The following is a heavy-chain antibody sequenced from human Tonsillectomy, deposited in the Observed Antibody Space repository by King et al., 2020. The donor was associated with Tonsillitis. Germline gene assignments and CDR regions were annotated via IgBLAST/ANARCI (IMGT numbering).Heavy chain of an antibody. CDR1: GFTFSTSG. D-gene: IGHD6-13*01. CDR2: ISYFERNK. CDR3: AKDRSRTWSFDY. V-gene: IGHV3-30*18. Sequence: VQLVESGGGVVQPGRSLRLSCAASGFTFSTSGMHWVRQAPGKGLEWVALISYFERNKYYADSVKGRFTISRDNSGNTLYLQMTSLRAEDTAVYYCAKDRSRTWSFDYWGQGTLVTVSS. J-gene: IGHJ4*02.